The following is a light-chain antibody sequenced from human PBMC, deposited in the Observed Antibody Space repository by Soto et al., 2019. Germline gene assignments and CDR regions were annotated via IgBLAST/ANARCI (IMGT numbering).Light chain of an antibody. CDR3: QQYGNSVT. CDR1: QSVNSGY. Sequence: EIVLTQSPGTLSLSPGERATISCRASQSVNSGYLAWYRQKRGQAPRLLIYAESSRATGIPERSGGSGSGTDLSLTISRLAPEDSAVYYCQQYGNSVTFGGGTKVDIK. CDR2: AES. J-gene: IGKJ4*01. V-gene: IGKV3-20*01.